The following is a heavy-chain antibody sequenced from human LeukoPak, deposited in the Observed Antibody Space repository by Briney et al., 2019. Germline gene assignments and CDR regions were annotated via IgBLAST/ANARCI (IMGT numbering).Heavy chain of an antibody. V-gene: IGHV3-23*01. Sequence: GGSLRLSCAASGFTFSSYAMSWVRQAPGKGLEWVSAISGSGGSTYYADSVKGRFTISRDNSKNTLYLKMNSLRAEDTAVYYCAKDLYCSSTSCPEDFYYYYGMDVWGQGTTVTVSS. CDR1: GFTFSSYA. CDR3: AKDLYCSSTSCPEDFYYYYGMDV. J-gene: IGHJ6*02. D-gene: IGHD2-2*01. CDR2: ISGSGGST.